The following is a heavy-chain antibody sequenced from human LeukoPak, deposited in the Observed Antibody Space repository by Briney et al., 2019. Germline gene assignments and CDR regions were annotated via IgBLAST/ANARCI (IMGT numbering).Heavy chain of an antibody. CDR3: ARDDYGSGTLEQFDY. CDR1: GGSISSYY. D-gene: IGHD3-10*01. Sequence: SETLSLTCTVSGGSISSYYWSWIRQPPGKGLEWIGYIYYSGSTNYNPSLKSRVTISVDTSKNQFSLKLSSVTAADTAVYYCARDDYGSGTLEQFDYWGQGTLVTVSS. J-gene: IGHJ4*02. CDR2: IYYSGST. V-gene: IGHV4-59*01.